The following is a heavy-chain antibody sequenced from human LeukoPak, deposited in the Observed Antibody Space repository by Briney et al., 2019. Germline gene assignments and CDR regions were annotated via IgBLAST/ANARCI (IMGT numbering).Heavy chain of an antibody. J-gene: IGHJ4*02. CDR3: AKWAIAAAGVDY. Sequence: GGSLRLSCAASGFTFSSYGMHWVRQASGKGLEWVAFIRYDGSNKYYADSVKGRFTISRDNSKNTLYLQMNSLRAEDTAVYYCAKWAIAAAGVDYWGQGTLVTVSS. CDR2: IRYDGSNK. D-gene: IGHD6-13*01. V-gene: IGHV3-30*02. CDR1: GFTFSSYG.